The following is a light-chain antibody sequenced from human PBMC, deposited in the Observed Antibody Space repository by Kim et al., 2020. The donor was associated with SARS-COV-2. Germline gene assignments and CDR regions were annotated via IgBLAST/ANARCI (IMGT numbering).Light chain of an antibody. CDR3: QVWDISSDSVV. CDR1: SSGCKS. V-gene: IGLV3-21*04. Sequence: GTTAMMTCGGNSSGCKSEHWCQLEPDRVAVLVMYYDRFRPSGIPERFSGSNSGNTATLIISRVEAGDEADYYCQVWDISSDSVVFGGRTQLTVL. J-gene: IGLJ2*01. CDR2: YDR.